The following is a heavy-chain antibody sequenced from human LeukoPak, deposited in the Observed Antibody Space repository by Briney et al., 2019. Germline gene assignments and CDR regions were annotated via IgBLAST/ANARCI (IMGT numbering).Heavy chain of an antibody. V-gene: IGHV4-61*02. J-gene: IGHJ4*02. CDR3: ARGRRYDYVWGSYLDY. CDR1: GGSISSGSYY. D-gene: IGHD3-16*01. Sequence: PSETLSLTCTVSGGSISSGSYYWSWIRQPAGKGLEWIGRIYTSGSTNYNPSLKSRVTISVDTSKNQFSLKLSSVTAADTAVYYCARGRRYDYVWGSYLDYWGQGTLVTVSS. CDR2: IYTSGST.